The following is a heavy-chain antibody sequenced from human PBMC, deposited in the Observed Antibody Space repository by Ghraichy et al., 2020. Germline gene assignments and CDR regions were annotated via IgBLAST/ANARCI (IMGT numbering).Heavy chain of an antibody. CDR1: GFTFSSYG. V-gene: IGHV3-33*01. CDR3: ARDQRPRYCSSTSCYRGGPDWFDP. Sequence: GGSLRLSCAASGFTFSSYGMHWVRQAPGKGLEWVAVIWYDGSNKYYADSVKGRFTISRDNSKNTLYLQMNSLRAEDTAVYYCARDQRPRYCSSTSCYRGGPDWFDPWGQGTLVTVSS. CDR2: IWYDGSNK. J-gene: IGHJ5*02. D-gene: IGHD2-2*02.